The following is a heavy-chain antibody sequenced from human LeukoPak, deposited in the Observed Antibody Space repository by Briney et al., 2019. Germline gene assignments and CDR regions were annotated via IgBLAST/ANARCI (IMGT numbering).Heavy chain of an antibody. J-gene: IGHJ3*02. CDR1: GFTFSSYA. Sequence: GGSLRLSCAASGFTFSSYAMSWVRQAPGKGLEWVSAISGSSGSTYYADSVKGRFTISRDNSKNTLYLQMNSLRAEDTAVYYCARGRDADYGDFYDAFDIWGQGTMVTVSS. D-gene: IGHD4-17*01. CDR3: ARGRDADYGDFYDAFDI. CDR2: ISGSSGST. V-gene: IGHV3-23*01.